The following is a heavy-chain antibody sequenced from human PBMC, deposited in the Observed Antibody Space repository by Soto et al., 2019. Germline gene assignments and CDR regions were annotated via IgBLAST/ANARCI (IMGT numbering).Heavy chain of an antibody. CDR3: ARATPYYYYGMDV. J-gene: IGHJ6*02. CDR1: GGSISSGGDY. Sequence: QVQLQESGPGLVKPSQTLSLTCTVSGGSISSGGDYWSWIRQHPGKGLEWIRYIYYSGSTYYNPSLKSRVTLSVDTSKNHFSLKLSSVTAADTAVYYCARATPYYYYGMDVSGQGTTVTVSS. CDR2: IYYSGST. V-gene: IGHV4-31*03. D-gene: IGHD2-15*01.